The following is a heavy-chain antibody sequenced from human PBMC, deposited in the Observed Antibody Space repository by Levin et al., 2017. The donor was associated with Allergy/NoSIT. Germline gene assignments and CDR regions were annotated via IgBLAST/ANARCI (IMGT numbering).Heavy chain of an antibody. Sequence: GSLRLSCAASGFTFSSYSMNWVRQAPGKGLEWVSSISSTSSYIYYADSVKGRFTISRDNAKNSLYLQMNSLRADDTAVYYCARVIAVAGTWGIVAYFDYWGQGTLVTVSS. V-gene: IGHV3-21*01. CDR3: ARVIAVAGTWGIVAYFDY. J-gene: IGHJ4*02. CDR2: ISSTSSYI. D-gene: IGHD6-19*01. CDR1: GFTFSSYS.